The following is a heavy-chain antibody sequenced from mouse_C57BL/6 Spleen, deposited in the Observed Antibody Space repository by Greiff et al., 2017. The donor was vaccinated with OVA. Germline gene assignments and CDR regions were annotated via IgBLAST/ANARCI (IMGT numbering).Heavy chain of an antibody. Sequence: ESGPGLVKPSQSLSLTCSVTGYSITSDYYWNWIRQFPGNKLEWMGYISYDGSNNYNPSLKNRISITRDTSKNQFFLKLNSVTTEDTATYYCARGLYDGYFLFAYWGQGTLVTVSA. CDR1: GYSITSDYY. J-gene: IGHJ3*01. V-gene: IGHV3-6*01. CDR2: ISYDGSN. D-gene: IGHD2-3*01. CDR3: ARGLYDGYFLFAY.